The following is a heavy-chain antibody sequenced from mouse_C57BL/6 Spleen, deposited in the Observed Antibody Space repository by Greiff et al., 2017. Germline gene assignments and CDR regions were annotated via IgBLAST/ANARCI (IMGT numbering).Heavy chain of an antibody. V-gene: IGHV2-9-1*01. Sequence: VKLMESGPGLVAPSQRLSITCTVSGFSLTSSAISWVRQPPGKGLEWLGVIWTGGGTNYNSALKSRLSISKDNSKSQVFLKMNSLQPDDTARYYCARKSIYDGYSYYFDYWGQGTTLTVSS. CDR3: ARKSIYDGYSYYFDY. J-gene: IGHJ2*01. CDR2: IWTGGGT. D-gene: IGHD2-3*01. CDR1: GFSLTSSA.